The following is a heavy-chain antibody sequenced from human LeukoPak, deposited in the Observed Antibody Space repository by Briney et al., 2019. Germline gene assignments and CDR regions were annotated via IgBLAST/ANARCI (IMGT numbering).Heavy chain of an antibody. CDR1: GSSISSYY. V-gene: IGHV4-59*01. CDR3: ARGCGGVVVITRSYHYYMDV. D-gene: IGHD3-22*01. Sequence: KPSETLSLTCTVSGSSISSYYWSWIRQPPGKRLEWIGYIYYSGSTNYNPSLKSRVTISVDTSKNQFSLKLSSVTAADTSVYYCARGCGGVVVITRSYHYYMDVWGKGTTVTVSS. CDR2: IYYSGST. J-gene: IGHJ6*03.